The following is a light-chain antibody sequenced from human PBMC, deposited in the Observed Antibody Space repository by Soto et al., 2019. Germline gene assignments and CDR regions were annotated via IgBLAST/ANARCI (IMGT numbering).Light chain of an antibody. Sequence: DIQMTQSPSSLSASVGDRVTITCRASQSISNYLNWYQQKPGKAPKLLMYAASILQSGVQSRFVGSGSGPDFTLSIRTLQPEDFATYYCLQSYSTARTFGPGTKVEIK. CDR1: QSISNY. J-gene: IGKJ1*01. CDR2: AAS. CDR3: LQSYSTART. V-gene: IGKV1-39*01.